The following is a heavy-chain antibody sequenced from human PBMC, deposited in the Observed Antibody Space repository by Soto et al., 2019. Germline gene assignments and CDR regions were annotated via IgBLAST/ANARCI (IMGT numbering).Heavy chain of an antibody. CDR2: INPSGGST. CDR1: GCTFTSYY. J-gene: IGHJ5*02. CDR3: ARGVGSGSYYNQYNWFDP. D-gene: IGHD3-10*01. Sequence: ASVKVSCKASGCTFTSYYMHWVRQAPGQGLEWMGIINPSGGSTSYAQKFQGRVTMTRDTSTSTVYMELSSMRSEDTAVYYYARGVGSGSYYNQYNWFDPWGQGTLVTVSS. V-gene: IGHV1-46*01.